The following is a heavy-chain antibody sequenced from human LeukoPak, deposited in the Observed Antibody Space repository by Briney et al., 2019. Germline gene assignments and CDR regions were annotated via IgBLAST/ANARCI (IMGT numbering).Heavy chain of an antibody. CDR2: IKQDGSDK. V-gene: IGHV3-7*01. J-gene: IGHJ4*02. Sequence: PGGCLRLSCAASGFIFSDYWMNWVRQAPGKGLEWVASIKQDGSDKYYVASVKGRFTISRDNAKNSLYLQMNSLRVEDTAVYYCARDGPQPDLYFDYWGRGTLVTVSS. CDR1: GFIFSDYW. CDR3: ARDGPQPDLYFDY.